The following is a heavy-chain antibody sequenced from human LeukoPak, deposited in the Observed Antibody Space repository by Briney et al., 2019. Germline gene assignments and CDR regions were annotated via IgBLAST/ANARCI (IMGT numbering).Heavy chain of an antibody. V-gene: IGHV1-46*01. D-gene: IGHD5-18*01. CDR2: SNPNSGGT. CDR3: ARGGMGIQLWPFDF. J-gene: IGHJ4*02. CDR1: GYTXTSYY. Sequence: ASVKVSCKASGYTXTSYYIHWVRQAPGQGLEWMGISNPNSGGTSYAQNFQGRVSVTRDTSTSTVYMDLSSLRSEDTAVYFCARGGMGIQLWPFDFWGQGTLVTVSS.